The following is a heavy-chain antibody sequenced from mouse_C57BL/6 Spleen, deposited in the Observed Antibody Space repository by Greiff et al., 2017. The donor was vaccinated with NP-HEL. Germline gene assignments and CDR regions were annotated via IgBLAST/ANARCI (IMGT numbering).Heavy chain of an antibody. CDR2: INPNNGGT. CDR3: ARGGGGFAY. J-gene: IGHJ3*01. V-gene: IGHV1-26*01. Sequence: VQLHQSGPELVKPGASVKISCKASGYTFTDYYMNWVKQSHGKSLEWIGDINPNNGGTSYNQKFKGKATLTVDKSSSTAYMELRSLTSEDSAVYNCARGGGGFAYWGQGTLVTVSA. CDR1: GYTFTDYY.